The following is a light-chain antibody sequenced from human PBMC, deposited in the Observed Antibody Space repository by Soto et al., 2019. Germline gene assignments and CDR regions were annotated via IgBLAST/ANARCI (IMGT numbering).Light chain of an antibody. CDR3: QQYGNSPLT. CDR1: QSVSSSY. Sequence: EIVLTQSPGTLSLSPGERATLSCRASQSVSSSYLAWYQQKPGQAPRLLIYGASSRATGIPARFSGSGSGTDFTRAISRLEPEEFAVYYCQQYGNSPLTFGQGTKVEIK. V-gene: IGKV3-20*01. J-gene: IGKJ1*01. CDR2: GAS.